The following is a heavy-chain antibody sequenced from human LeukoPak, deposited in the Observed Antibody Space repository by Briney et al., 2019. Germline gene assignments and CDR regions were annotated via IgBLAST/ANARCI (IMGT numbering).Heavy chain of an antibody. CDR2: ISSSSNYI. V-gene: IGHV3-21*04. Sequence: GGSLRLSCAASGFTFSSYSMNWVRQAPGKGLEWVSSISSSSNYIYYADSVKGRFTISRDNAKNSLYLQMNSLRAEDMALYYCAKSGYCSSTSCPMDSDAFDIWGQGTMVTVSS. J-gene: IGHJ3*02. D-gene: IGHD2-2*01. CDR1: GFTFSSYS. CDR3: AKSGYCSSTSCPMDSDAFDI.